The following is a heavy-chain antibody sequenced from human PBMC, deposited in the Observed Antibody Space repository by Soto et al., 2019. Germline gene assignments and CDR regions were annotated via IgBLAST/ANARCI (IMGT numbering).Heavy chain of an antibody. CDR1: GDSVSSKSSA. Sequence: SQTLSLTCAISGDSVSSKSSAWNCISQSPSRGLEWLGRTYYRSKWSTDYAVSVKSRITINPDTSKNQFSLHLNSVTPEDTAVYYCTRALSGSYDSWGQGTLVTVSS. CDR2: TYYRSKWST. V-gene: IGHV6-1*01. D-gene: IGHD1-26*01. J-gene: IGHJ5*01. CDR3: TRALSGSYDS.